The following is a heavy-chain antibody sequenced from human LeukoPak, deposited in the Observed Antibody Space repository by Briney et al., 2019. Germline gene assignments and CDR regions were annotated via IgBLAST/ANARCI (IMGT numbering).Heavy chain of an antibody. Sequence: PGGSLRLSCAASGFTFGDYAMHWVRQAPGNGLEWVSGISWNSGSITYADSVKGRFTISRDNAKNSLYLQMNSLRAEDTAFYYCAKAPYSRSSPADLDYWGQGSLVTVSS. CDR2: ISWNSGSI. CDR1: GFTFGDYA. J-gene: IGHJ4*02. CDR3: AKAPYSRSSPADLDY. D-gene: IGHD6-6*01. V-gene: IGHV3-9*01.